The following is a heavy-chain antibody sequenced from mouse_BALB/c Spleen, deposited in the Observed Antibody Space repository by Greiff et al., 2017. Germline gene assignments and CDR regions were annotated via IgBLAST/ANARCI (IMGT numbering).Heavy chain of an antibody. CDR3: ARSGDRYAFDY. J-gene: IGHJ2*01. D-gene: IGHD2-14*01. CDR1: GYTFTSYN. CDR2: IYPGNGDT. Sequence: QVQLQQPGAELVKPGASVKMSCKASGYTFTSYNMHWVKQTPGQGLEWIGAIYPGNGDTSYNQKFKGKATLTADKSSSTAYMQLSSLTSEDSAVYYCARSGDRYAFDYWGQGTTLTVSS. V-gene: IGHV1-12*01.